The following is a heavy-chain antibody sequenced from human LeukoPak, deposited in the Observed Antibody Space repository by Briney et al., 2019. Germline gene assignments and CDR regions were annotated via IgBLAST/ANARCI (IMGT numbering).Heavy chain of an antibody. CDR2: INPSGGST. CDR1: GYTFTSNY. CDR3: ARALRYCSSTSCYEYYYYYGMDV. J-gene: IGHJ6*02. V-gene: IGHV1-46*01. Sequence: ASVKVSCKASGYTFTSNYMHWVRQAPGQGLEWMGIINPSGGSTTNAQKFQDRVTMTRDTSTSTVYMELSSLRSDDTAVYYCARALRYCSSTSCYEYYYYYGMDVWGQGTTVTVSS. D-gene: IGHD2-2*01.